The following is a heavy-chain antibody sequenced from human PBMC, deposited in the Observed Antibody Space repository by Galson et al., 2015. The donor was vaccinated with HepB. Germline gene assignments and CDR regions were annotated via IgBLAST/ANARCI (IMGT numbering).Heavy chain of an antibody. CDR2: IYSGGST. CDR3: AREWLARYYYYGMDV. V-gene: IGHV3-66*01. D-gene: IGHD3-22*01. J-gene: IGHJ6*02. Sequence: SLRLSCAASGFTVSSNYMSWVRQAPGKGLEWVSVIYSGGSTYYADSVKGRFTISRDNSKNTLYLQMNSLRAEDTAVYYCAREWLARYYYYGMDVWDQGTTVTVSS. CDR1: GFTVSSNY.